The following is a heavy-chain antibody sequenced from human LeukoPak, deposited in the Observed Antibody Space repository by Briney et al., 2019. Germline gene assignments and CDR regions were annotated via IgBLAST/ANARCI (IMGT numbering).Heavy chain of an antibody. Sequence: GGSLRLSCAASGFTFSSYAMSWVRQAPGKGLEWVSGISGSGSSTYSAGSVEGRFTISRDNSKNTLYLQMYSLRAEDTAVYYCAKESPSAYSYYFDYWGQGTLVTVSS. D-gene: IGHD4/OR15-4a*01. CDR1: GFTFSSYA. J-gene: IGHJ4*02. CDR2: ISGSGSST. CDR3: AKESPSAYSYYFDY. V-gene: IGHV3-23*01.